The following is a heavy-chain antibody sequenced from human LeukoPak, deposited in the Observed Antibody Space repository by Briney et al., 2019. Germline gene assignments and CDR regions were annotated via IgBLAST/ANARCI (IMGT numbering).Heavy chain of an antibody. Sequence: GGSLRLSCAASGFTFSDYYMSWIRQAPGQGLEWVSYISSSGSTIYYAESVKGRFTISRDTAMNTLYMQMNSLRAEDTAVYYCARASVVTAPYDPWGQGTLVTVSS. J-gene: IGHJ5*02. CDR1: GFTFSDYY. D-gene: IGHD2-21*02. CDR3: ARASVVTAPYDP. V-gene: IGHV3-11*04. CDR2: ISSSGSTI.